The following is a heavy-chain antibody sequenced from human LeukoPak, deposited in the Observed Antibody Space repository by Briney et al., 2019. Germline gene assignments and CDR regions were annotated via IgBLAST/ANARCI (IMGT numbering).Heavy chain of an antibody. CDR2: LSRSGNNM. Sequence: GGSLRLSCATSGFTFSTYSMGWVRQAPGKGLEWVSSLSRSGNNMYSADSMKGRFTISRDNAKNSLFLQMSSLRAEDTAVYYCARGPHCTSASCYTTGVFDIWGQGTMVTVSS. CDR1: GFTFSTYS. CDR3: ARGPHCTSASCYTTGVFDI. D-gene: IGHD2-2*02. V-gene: IGHV3-21*01. J-gene: IGHJ3*02.